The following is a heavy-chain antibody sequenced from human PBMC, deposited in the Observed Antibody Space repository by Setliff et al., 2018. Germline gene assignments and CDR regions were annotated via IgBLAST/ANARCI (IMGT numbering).Heavy chain of an antibody. J-gene: IGHJ4*02. V-gene: IGHV3-74*01. CDR3: ARGAYYYESSGYPPMV. D-gene: IGHD3-22*01. Sequence: GGSLRLSCVVSGLTVSNDFMGWVRQAPGKGLEWVSRIKSDGTSISYADSVKGRFTISRDNAQNTLYLQMNSLRAEDTAVYYCARGAYYYESSGYPPMVWGQGTLVTVSS. CDR1: GLTVSNDF. CDR2: IKSDGTSI.